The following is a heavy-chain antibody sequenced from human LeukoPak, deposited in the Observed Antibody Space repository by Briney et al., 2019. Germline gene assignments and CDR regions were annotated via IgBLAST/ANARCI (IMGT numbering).Heavy chain of an antibody. CDR1: GFTFSSAW. CDR2: IKSKTDSGTI. CDR3: TTGDIVVVPAAP. Sequence: GGSLRLSCAASGFTFSSAWMIWVRQAPGKGLEWVGRIKSKTDSGTIDYAAPVKGRFTISRDDSKNTLYLQMNSLKTEDTAVNYCTTGDIVVVPAAPWGQGTLVTVSS. J-gene: IGHJ5*02. V-gene: IGHV3-15*01. D-gene: IGHD2-2*01.